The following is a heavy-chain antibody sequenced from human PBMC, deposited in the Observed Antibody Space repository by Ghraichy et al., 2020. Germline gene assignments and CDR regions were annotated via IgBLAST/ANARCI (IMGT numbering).Heavy chain of an antibody. V-gene: IGHV2-70*17. J-gene: IGHJ5*02. D-gene: IGHD2-15*01. Sequence: SGPTLVKPTETLTLTCAFFGFSLSTTGMSVSWIRQPAGKALEWLGRIDWDGDRLCSAPLKTRLAISKDTSKSQVVLTMTNMDPRDTATTYCALGGRLQCSGGTCCGLNGVDPWGDGTPVTV. CDR1: GFSLSTTGMS. CDR3: ALGGRLQCSGGTCCGLNGVDP. CDR2: IDWDGDR.